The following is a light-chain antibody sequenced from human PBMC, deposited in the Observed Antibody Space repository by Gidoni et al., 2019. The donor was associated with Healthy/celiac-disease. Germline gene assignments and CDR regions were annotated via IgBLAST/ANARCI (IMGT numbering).Light chain of an antibody. V-gene: IGLV3-9*01. CDR1: NIESKN. J-gene: IGLJ2*01. Sequence: SYALIQPLSVSVALGPTARITCGGNNIESKNVHWYQQKPGQAPVLVIYRDSNRPSGIPERFSGSNSGNTATLTISRAQAGDEADYYGQVWDGVFGGGTKLTVL. CDR3: QVWDGV. CDR2: RDS.